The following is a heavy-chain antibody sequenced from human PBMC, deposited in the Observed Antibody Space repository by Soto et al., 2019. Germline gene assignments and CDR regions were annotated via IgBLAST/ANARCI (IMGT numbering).Heavy chain of an antibody. CDR2: INPNSGVT. D-gene: IGHD2-15*01. J-gene: IGHJ4*02. CDR1: GYTFTGYY. Sequence: QVQLVQSGAEVKKPGSSVKVSCKASGYTFTGYYMHWVRQAPGQVLEWMGWINPNSGVTNYAQKFQGRVNMTRDTSSSTAYMELSRLRSDDTAVYYCATPLSETQVVAAYFDYWGQGTLVTVSS. CDR3: ATPLSETQVVAAYFDY. V-gene: IGHV1-2*02.